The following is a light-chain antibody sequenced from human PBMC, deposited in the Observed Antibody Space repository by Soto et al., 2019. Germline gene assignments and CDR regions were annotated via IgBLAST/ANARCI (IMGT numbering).Light chain of an antibody. CDR3: QPYGDSPRLT. CDR1: QSVTSRY. V-gene: IGKV3-20*01. Sequence: EIGLTQSPGTLSLSTGERATLSCRASQSVTSRYLAWYQQRPGQAPRLLIYGASSRATGFPDRFSGSGSGTDFTLTISSLEPEDFAVYYCQPYGDSPRLTFGGGTTVEIK. J-gene: IGKJ4*01. CDR2: GAS.